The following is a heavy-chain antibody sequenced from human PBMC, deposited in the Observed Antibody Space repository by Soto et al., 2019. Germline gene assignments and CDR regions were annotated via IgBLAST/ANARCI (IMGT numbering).Heavy chain of an antibody. CDR3: ARGKYYYGSGSYYSFDY. Sequence: EVQLVESGGGLVQPGGSLRLSCAASGFTFSSYWMSWVRQAPGKGLEWVANIKQDGSEKYYVDSVKGRFTISRDNAKNSLYLQMNSLRAEDTAVYYCARGKYYYGSGSYYSFDYWGQGTLVTVSS. V-gene: IGHV3-7*03. D-gene: IGHD3-10*01. CDR2: IKQDGSEK. CDR1: GFTFSSYW. J-gene: IGHJ4*02.